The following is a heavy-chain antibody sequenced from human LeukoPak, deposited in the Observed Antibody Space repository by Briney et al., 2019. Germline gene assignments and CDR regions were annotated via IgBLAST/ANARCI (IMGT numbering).Heavy chain of an antibody. D-gene: IGHD3-10*01. CDR3: ARRVEARGSYHNYAMDV. Sequence: GGSLRLSCAASGFTFSTHSMHWVRQAPGKGLEWVAIISYDGGIKYYADSVKGRFTIARDNSKNTLYLQMNSLRIEDTAVYYCARRVEARGSYHNYAMDVWGQGATVTVSS. V-gene: IGHV3-30-3*01. CDR1: GFTFSTHS. J-gene: IGHJ6*02. CDR2: ISYDGGIK.